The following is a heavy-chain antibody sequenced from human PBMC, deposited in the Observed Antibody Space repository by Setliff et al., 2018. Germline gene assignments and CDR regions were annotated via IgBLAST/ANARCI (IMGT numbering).Heavy chain of an antibody. V-gene: IGHV3-72*01. CDR1: GFTFSNHY. Sequence: HPGGSLRLSCAASGFTFSNHYMDWVRQAPGKGLEWLGRTRNKALNYATEYAASVRGRFTISRDDSKNTAYLQMNSLKTEDTAVYYCTFARDGYDVFDIWGQGTMVTVSS. J-gene: IGHJ3*02. CDR3: TFARDGYDVFDI. CDR2: TRNKALNYAT. D-gene: IGHD5-18*01.